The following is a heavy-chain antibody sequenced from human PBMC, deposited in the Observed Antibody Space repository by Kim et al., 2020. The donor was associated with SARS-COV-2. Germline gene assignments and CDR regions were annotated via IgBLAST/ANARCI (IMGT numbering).Heavy chain of an antibody. CDR2: MSCSGGST. D-gene: IGHD3-10*01. CDR3: AKGVCSVTMVRGVRYYYYGMDV. J-gene: IGHJ6*02. Sequence: GGSLRLSCAASGFTFSSYAMSWVRQAPGKGLEWVSAMSCSGGSTYYADSVKGRFTISRDNSKNTLYLQMNSLRAEDTAVYYCAKGVCSVTMVRGVRYYYYGMDVWGQGTTVTVSS. CDR1: GFTFSSYA. V-gene: IGHV3-23*01.